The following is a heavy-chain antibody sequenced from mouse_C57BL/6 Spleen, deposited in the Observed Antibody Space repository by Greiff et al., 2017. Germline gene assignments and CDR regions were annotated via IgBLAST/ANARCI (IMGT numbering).Heavy chain of an antibody. CDR2: INPYNGGT. Sequence: VQLKESGPVLVKPGASVKMSCKASGYTFTDYYMNWVKQSHGKSLEWIGVINPYNGGTSYNQKFKGKATLTVDKSSSTAYMELNSLTSEDSAVYYCARGSNYGAMDYWGQGTSVTVSS. D-gene: IGHD2-5*01. CDR3: ARGSNYGAMDY. J-gene: IGHJ4*01. V-gene: IGHV1-19*01. CDR1: GYTFTDYY.